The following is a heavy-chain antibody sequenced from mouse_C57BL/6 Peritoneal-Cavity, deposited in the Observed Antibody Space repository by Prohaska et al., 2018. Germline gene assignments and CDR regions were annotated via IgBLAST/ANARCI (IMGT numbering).Heavy chain of an antibody. J-gene: IGHJ2*01. CDR3: ARDYYADY. Sequence: FTFTSYWITWVKQRPGQGLEWIGDIYPGSGSTNYNEKFKSKATLTVDTSSSTAYMPLSSLTSEDSAVYYCARDYYADYWGQGTTLTVSS. CDR2: IYPGSGST. CDR1: FTFTSYW. V-gene: IGHV1-55*01.